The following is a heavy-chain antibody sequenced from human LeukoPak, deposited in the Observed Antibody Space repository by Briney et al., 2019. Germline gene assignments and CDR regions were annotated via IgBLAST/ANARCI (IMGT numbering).Heavy chain of an antibody. CDR2: ISGSGGST. V-gene: IGHV3-23*01. CDR3: AKDIDYSVYYYYYMDV. CDR1: GFTFSSYA. D-gene: IGHD4-11*01. J-gene: IGHJ6*03. Sequence: GGSLRLSCAASGFTFSSYAMSWVRQAPGKGLEWVSAISGSGGSTYYADSVKGRFTISRDNSKTTMYLQMNSLSAEDTAVYYCAKDIDYSVYYYYYMDVWGKGTTVTVSS.